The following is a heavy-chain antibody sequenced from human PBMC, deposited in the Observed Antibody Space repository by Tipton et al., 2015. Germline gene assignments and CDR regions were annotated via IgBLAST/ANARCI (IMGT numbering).Heavy chain of an antibody. CDR3: ARGGCSGGSCYSAVHYYGMDV. J-gene: IGHJ6*02. D-gene: IGHD2-15*01. CDR1: GGSISSNTHY. CDR2: IFYSGSP. Sequence: TLSLTCTVSGGSISSNTHYWAWIRQPPGKGLEWIGSIFYSGSPDSNPSLKSRVTISVDTSKNQFFLKLSSVTAGDTAMYYCARGGCSGGSCYSAVHYYGMDVWGQGTTVTVSS. V-gene: IGHV4-39*01.